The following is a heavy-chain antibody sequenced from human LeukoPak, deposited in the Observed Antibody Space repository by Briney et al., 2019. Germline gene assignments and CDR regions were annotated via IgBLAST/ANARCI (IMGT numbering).Heavy chain of an antibody. CDR1: GFTFSTYG. Sequence: PGGSLRLSCAASGFTFSTYGMHWVRQAPGKGPEWVAFIRYDGTNKYHADSVKGRFTISRDNSKNTLYLQMNSLRAEDTSVYYCAKESTSWSLRGLYNWFDPWGQGTPVTVSS. CDR3: AKESTSWSLRGLYNWFDP. D-gene: IGHD6-19*01. CDR2: IRYDGTNK. V-gene: IGHV3-30*02. J-gene: IGHJ5*02.